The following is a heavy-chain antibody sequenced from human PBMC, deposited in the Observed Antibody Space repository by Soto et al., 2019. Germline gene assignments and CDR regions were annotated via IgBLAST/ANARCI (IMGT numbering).Heavy chain of an antibody. Sequence: EVQLLESGGGLVQPGGSLRLSCAASGFTFSSYAMSWVRQSPGKGLEWVSAISGSGGSTYYADSVKGRFTISRDNSKNTLDLQMNSLRAEDTAVYYCAKGGGYDPYYYYYMDVWGKGTTVTVSS. J-gene: IGHJ6*03. CDR2: ISGSGGST. D-gene: IGHD5-12*01. CDR1: GFTFSSYA. V-gene: IGHV3-23*01. CDR3: AKGGGYDPYYYYYMDV.